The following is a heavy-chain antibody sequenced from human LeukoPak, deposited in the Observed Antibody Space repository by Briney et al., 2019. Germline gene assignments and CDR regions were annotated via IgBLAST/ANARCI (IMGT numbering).Heavy chain of an antibody. Sequence: GGSLRLSCAASGFTFSSYAMHWVRQAPGKGLEWVAVISYDGSNKYYADSVKGRFTISRDNSKNTLYLQMNSLRAEDTAVYYCARARIQPVKTYYFDYWGQGTLVTVSS. V-gene: IGHV3-30*04. J-gene: IGHJ4*02. CDR1: GFTFSSYA. CDR2: ISYDGSNK. CDR3: ARARIQPVKTYYFDY. D-gene: IGHD5-18*01.